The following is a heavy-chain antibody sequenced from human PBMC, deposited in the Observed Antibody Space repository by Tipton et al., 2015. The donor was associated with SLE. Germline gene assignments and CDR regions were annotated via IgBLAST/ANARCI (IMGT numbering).Heavy chain of an antibody. V-gene: IGHV4-34*01. D-gene: IGHD3-22*01. CDR3: AKSDSSGYYLSY. J-gene: IGHJ4*02. Sequence: TLSLTCAVYGGSFSGYYWSWIRQPPGKGLEWIGEINHSGSTNYNPSLKSRVTISVDTSKNQFSLKLSSVTAADTAVYYCAKSDSSGYYLSYWGQGTLVTVSS. CDR2: INHSGST. CDR1: GGSFSGYY.